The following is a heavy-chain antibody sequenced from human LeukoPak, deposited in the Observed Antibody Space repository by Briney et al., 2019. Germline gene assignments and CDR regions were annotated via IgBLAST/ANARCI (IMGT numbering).Heavy chain of an antibody. J-gene: IGHJ4*02. V-gene: IGHV3-23*01. CDR3: AKADSGYDYTQNYYDSSGYYLPFDY. Sequence: GGSLRLSCVASGFTFSSYAMSWVRQAPGKGLEWVSAISGSGGSTYYADFVKGRFTISRDNSKNTLYLQMNSLRAEDTAVYYCAKADSGYDYTQNYYDSSGYYLPFDYWGQGTLVTVSS. CDR1: GFTFSSYA. CDR2: ISGSGGST. D-gene: IGHD3-22*01.